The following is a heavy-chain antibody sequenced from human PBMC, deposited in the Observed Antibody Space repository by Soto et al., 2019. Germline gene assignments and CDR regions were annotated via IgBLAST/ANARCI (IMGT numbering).Heavy chain of an antibody. CDR3: TRGGTSATYWGLFDY. V-gene: IGHV3-74*01. Sequence: GGSLRLSCAASGFTFSNYWTHWVRQAPGKRLVWVSRINGDGSTTTYADFVKGRFTISRDNAKNTLYLQMDSLGADDTAVYYCTRGGTSATYWGLFDYWGQGALVTVSS. CDR2: INGDGSTT. CDR1: GFTFSNYW. D-gene: IGHD7-27*01. J-gene: IGHJ4*02.